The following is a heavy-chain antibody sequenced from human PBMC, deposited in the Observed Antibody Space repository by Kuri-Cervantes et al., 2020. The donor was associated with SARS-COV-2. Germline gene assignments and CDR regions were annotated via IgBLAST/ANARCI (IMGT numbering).Heavy chain of an antibody. CDR3: AREGMVTRSTN. Sequence: GSLRLSCAVYGGSFSSYYWSWIRQPAGKGLEWIGRIYTSGSTNYNPSLKSRVTMSVDTSKNQFSLKLSSVTAADTAVYHCAREGMVTRSTNWGQGTLVTVSS. D-gene: IGHD5-18*01. CDR1: GGSFSSYY. CDR2: IYTSGST. V-gene: IGHV4-4*07. J-gene: IGHJ4*02.